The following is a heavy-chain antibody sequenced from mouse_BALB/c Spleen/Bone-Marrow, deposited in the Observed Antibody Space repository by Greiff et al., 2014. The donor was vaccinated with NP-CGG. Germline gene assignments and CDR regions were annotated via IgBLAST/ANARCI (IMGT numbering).Heavy chain of an antibody. Sequence: DVMLVESGGGLVQPGGSLRLSCATSGFTFTDYYMSWVRQPPGKALEWLGFIRNKANGYTTEYSASVKGRFTISRDNSQSILYLQINTLRAEDSATYYCARDINYDIYWYFDVWGAGTTVTVSS. CDR2: IRNKANGYTT. D-gene: IGHD2-4*01. CDR1: GFTFTDYY. CDR3: ARDINYDIYWYFDV. V-gene: IGHV7-3*02. J-gene: IGHJ1*01.